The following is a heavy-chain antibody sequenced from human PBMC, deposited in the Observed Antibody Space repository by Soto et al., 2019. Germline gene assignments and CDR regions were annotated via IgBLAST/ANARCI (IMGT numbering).Heavy chain of an antibody. D-gene: IGHD6-19*01. CDR3: ARDKGIAVAGDDYYYGMDV. CDR2: ISGSGGST. Sequence: GGSLRLSCAASGFTFSSYAMSWVRQAPGKGLDLFSAISGSGGSTYYADSVKGRFTISRDDSKNTLYLQMNSLRAEDTAVYYCARDKGIAVAGDDYYYGMDVWGQGTTVTVSS. J-gene: IGHJ6*02. CDR1: GFTFSSYA. V-gene: IGHV3-23*01.